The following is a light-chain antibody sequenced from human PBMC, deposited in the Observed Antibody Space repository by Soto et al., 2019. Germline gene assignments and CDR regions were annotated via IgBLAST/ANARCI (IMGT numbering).Light chain of an antibody. V-gene: IGKV1-9*01. CDR2: DTS. J-gene: IGKJ4*01. Sequence: DIQLTQSPSFLSASVVDRVTITCRASQGINDYLAWYQQKPGKAPKLLIYDTSTLQSEVPSRFSGSASGTEFTLTISSLQPEDFATYYCQQFNTCPLTFGGGTKVEVQ. CDR3: QQFNTCPLT. CDR1: QGINDY.